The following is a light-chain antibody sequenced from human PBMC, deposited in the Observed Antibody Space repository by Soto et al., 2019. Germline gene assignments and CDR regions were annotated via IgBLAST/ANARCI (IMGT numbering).Light chain of an antibody. CDR1: LSIVNW. CDR3: QQYNSYPVT. V-gene: IGKV1-5*03. Sequence: DIQMTQFPSTLSASVGDRVTITCRASLSIVNWLAWYQQKPGKAPKLLIYKASTLESGVPSRFSGSGSGTEVTLSISSLQPDDFATYYCQQYNSYPVTFGQGTRLEIK. J-gene: IGKJ5*01. CDR2: KAS.